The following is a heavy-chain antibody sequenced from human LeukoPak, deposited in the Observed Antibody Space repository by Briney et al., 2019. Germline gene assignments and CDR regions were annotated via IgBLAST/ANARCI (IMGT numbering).Heavy chain of an antibody. Sequence: ASVKVSCRASGYTFTDYYMHWVRQSPGQGLEWMGWVNPNSGDTYYAQKFQGSVSMTGDTSVSTANMELSRLKSDDTAVYYCARGRRILVGDTNAGDFFDYWGQGTLVTVSS. D-gene: IGHD1-26*01. J-gene: IGHJ4*02. V-gene: IGHV1-2*02. CDR1: GYTFTDYY. CDR3: ARGRRILVGDTNAGDFFDY. CDR2: VNPNSGDT.